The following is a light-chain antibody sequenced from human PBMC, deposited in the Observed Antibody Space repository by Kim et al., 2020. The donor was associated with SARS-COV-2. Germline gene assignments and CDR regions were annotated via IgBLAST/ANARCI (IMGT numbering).Light chain of an antibody. CDR3: QQYGSSRYT. Sequence: SPGERAALSCRASQSVTSSYLAWYQQRPGQAPRLLIYSASSRAPGIPVRFSGSGSGTDFSLTISRLEPEDFAMYYCQQYGSSRYTFGQGTKLEI. J-gene: IGKJ2*01. CDR1: QSVTSSY. CDR2: SAS. V-gene: IGKV3-20*01.